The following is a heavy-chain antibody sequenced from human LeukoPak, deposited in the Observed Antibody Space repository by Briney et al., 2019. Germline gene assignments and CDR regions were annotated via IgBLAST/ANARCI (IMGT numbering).Heavy chain of an antibody. CDR1: GFAFSGTW. D-gene: IGHD3-3*01. V-gene: IGHV3-15*01. J-gene: IGHJ4*02. CDR2: INTRTDGATT. Sequence: GGSLRLSCAGSGFAFSGTWLNGVRQAPGQGLEWVGRINTRTDGATTTYAAPVKGRFTISRDDSKSTLYLEMNSLKTEDTAVYYCTTEFWYYFNNWGQGTLVTVSS. CDR3: TTEFWYYFNN.